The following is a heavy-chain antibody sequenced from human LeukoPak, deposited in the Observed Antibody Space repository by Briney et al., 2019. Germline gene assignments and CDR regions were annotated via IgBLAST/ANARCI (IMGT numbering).Heavy chain of an antibody. D-gene: IGHD6-19*01. V-gene: IGHV3-30-3*01. CDR3: AGYFHVAGTRLDY. CDR2: ISYDGSNK. CDR1: GFTFSSYA. Sequence: GGSLRLSCAASGFTFSSYAMHWVRQAPGKGLEWVAVISYDGSNKYYADSVKGRFTISRDNSKNTLYLQMNSLRAEDTAVYYCAGYFHVAGTRLDYWGQGTLVTVSS. J-gene: IGHJ4*02.